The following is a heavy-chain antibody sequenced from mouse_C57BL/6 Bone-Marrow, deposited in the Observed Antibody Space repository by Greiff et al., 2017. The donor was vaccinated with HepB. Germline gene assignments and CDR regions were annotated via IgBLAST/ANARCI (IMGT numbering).Heavy chain of an antibody. D-gene: IGHD1-1*01. V-gene: IGHV7-3*01. J-gene: IGHJ1*03. Sequence: EVTLVESGGGLVQPGGSLSLSCAASGFTFTDYYMSWVRQPPGKALEWLGFIRNKANGYTTEYSASVKGRFTISRDNSQSILYLQMNALRAEDSATYYCARSHYYGSSYWYFDVWGTGTTVTVSS. CDR3: ARSHYYGSSYWYFDV. CDR1: GFTFTDYY. CDR2: IRNKANGYTT.